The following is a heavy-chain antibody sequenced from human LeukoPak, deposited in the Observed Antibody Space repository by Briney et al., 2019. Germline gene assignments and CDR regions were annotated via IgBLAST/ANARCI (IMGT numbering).Heavy chain of an antibody. D-gene: IGHD2-2*02. CDR2: ISSSSSYI. CDR1: GFTFSSYA. V-gene: IGHV3-21*01. J-gene: IGHJ3*02. Sequence: PGGSLRLSCAASGFTFSSYAMSWVRQAPGKGLEWVSSISSSSSYIYYADSVKGRFTISRDNAKNSLYLQMNSLRAEDTAVYYCARDLIYCSSTSCYKRNAFDIWGQGTMVTVSS. CDR3: ARDLIYCSSTSCYKRNAFDI.